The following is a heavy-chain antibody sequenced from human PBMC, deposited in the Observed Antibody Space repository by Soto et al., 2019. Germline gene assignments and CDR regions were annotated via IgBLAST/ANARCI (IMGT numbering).Heavy chain of an antibody. Sequence: QVQLVQSGAEVKKPGSSVKVSCKASAGTFSSYTISWVRQAPGQGLEWMGRIIPILGIANYAQKFQGRVTITADKSTSTAYMELSSLRSEDTAVYYCARVERLVEGWFDPWGQGTLVTVSS. J-gene: IGHJ5*02. CDR1: AGTFSSYT. CDR3: ARVERLVEGWFDP. D-gene: IGHD2-15*01. V-gene: IGHV1-69*02. CDR2: IIPILGIA.